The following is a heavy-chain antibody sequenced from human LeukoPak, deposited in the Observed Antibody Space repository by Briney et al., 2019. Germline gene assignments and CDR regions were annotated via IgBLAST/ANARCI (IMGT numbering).Heavy chain of an antibody. J-gene: IGHJ6*02. D-gene: IGHD2-2*01. CDR1: GYTFTGYY. CDR3: ARVPQGGIVVNYYYGMDV. CDR2: INPNSGGT. V-gene: IGHV1-2*02. Sequence: ASVTVSCKASGYTFTGYYMHWVRQAPGQGLEWMGWINPNSGGTNYAQKFQGRVTMTRDTSISTAYMELSRLRSDDTAVYYCARVPQGGIVVNYYYGMDVWGQGTTVTVSS.